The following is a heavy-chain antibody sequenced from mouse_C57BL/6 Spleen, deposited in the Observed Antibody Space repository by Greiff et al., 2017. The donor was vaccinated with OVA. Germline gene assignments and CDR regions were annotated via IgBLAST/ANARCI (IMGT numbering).Heavy chain of an antibody. CDR2: IYPGSGST. V-gene: IGHV1-55*01. D-gene: IGHD1-1*01. CDR1: GYTFTSYW. Sequence: QVQLQQPGAELVKPGASVKMSCKASGYTFTSYWITWVKQRPGQGLEWIGDIYPGSGSTNYNEKFKSKATLTVDTSSSTAYMQLSSLTSEDSAVYYCASPSLITTVVSHFDYWGQGTTLTVSS. CDR3: ASPSLITTVVSHFDY. J-gene: IGHJ2*01.